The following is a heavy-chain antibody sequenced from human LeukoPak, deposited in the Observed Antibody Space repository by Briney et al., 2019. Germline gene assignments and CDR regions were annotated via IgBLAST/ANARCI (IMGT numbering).Heavy chain of an antibody. Sequence: GGSLRLSCAASGLTFSSYWMHWVRQAPGKGLVWVSRINTDGSSTSYADSVKGRFTISRDNAKNTLYLQMNSLRAEDTAVYYCASDAVVVPAAIEYFQHWGQGTLVTASS. CDR2: INTDGSST. CDR1: GLTFSSYW. J-gene: IGHJ1*01. D-gene: IGHD2-2*01. V-gene: IGHV3-74*01. CDR3: ASDAVVVPAAIEYFQH.